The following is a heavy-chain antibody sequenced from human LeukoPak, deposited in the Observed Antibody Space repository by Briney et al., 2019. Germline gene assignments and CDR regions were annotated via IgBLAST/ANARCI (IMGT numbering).Heavy chain of an antibody. J-gene: IGHJ5*02. CDR3: ARDIIEYTIFGVKGRWFDP. Sequence: GASVKVSCKASGYTFTGYYMHWVRQAPGQGLEWMGWINPNSGGTNYAQKFQGRVTMTRDTSISTAYMELSRLRSDDTAVYYCARDIIEYTIFGVKGRWFDPWGQGTLVTVSS. D-gene: IGHD3-3*01. CDR1: GYTFTGYY. V-gene: IGHV1-2*02. CDR2: INPNSGGT.